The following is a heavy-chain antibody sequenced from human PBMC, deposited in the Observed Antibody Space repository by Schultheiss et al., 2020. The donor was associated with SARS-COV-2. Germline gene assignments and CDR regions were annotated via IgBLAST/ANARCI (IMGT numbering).Heavy chain of an antibody. V-gene: IGHV3-66*01. J-gene: IGHJ4*02. Sequence: GGSLRLSCAASGFTVSSNYMSWVRQAPGKGLEWVSVIYSGGSTYYADSVKGRFTISRDNSKNTLYLQMNSLRGEDTATYFCAKMNSFRLWGALDYWGQGTLVTVAS. D-gene: IGHD4/OR15-4a*01. CDR3: AKMNSFRLWGALDY. CDR1: GFTVSSNY. CDR2: IYSGGST.